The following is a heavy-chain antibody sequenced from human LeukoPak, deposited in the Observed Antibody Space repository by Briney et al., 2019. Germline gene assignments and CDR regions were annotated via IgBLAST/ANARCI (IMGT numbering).Heavy chain of an antibody. CDR1: GFTFSNYA. Sequence: GGSLRLSCAAFGFTFSNYAMSWVRQAPGKGLEYVSAISSNGGSTYYADSVKGRFTISRDNSKNTLYLQMSSLRAEDTAVYYCVGSFVVVVAATPSWFDPWGQGTLVTVSS. CDR3: VGSFVVVVAATPSWFDP. D-gene: IGHD2-15*01. CDR2: ISSNGGST. J-gene: IGHJ5*02. V-gene: IGHV3-64D*06.